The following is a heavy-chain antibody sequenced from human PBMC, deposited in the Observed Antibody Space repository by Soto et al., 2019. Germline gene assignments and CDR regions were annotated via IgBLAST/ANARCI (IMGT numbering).Heavy chain of an antibody. J-gene: IGHJ4*02. CDR2: ISGSGGST. D-gene: IGHD6-19*01. CDR3: AKEGEHSSGWANFDY. Sequence: EVQLLESGGGLVQPGGSLRLSCAASGVTFSSYAMSWVRQAPGKGLEWVSAISGSGGSTYYADSVKGRFTISRDNAKNTMYLHMNSLRAEDTAVYYCAKEGEHSSGWANFDYWGQGTLVTVSS. V-gene: IGHV3-23*01. CDR1: GVTFSSYA.